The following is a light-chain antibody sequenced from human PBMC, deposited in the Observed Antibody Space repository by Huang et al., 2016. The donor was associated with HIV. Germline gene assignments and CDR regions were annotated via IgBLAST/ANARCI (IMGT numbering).Light chain of an antibody. CDR1: QDISSC. J-gene: IGKJ5*01. CDR3: QQANSFSIT. CDR2: AAS. Sequence: DIQMTQSPSSVSASVGDRVTISCRASQDISSCLAWYQQKPGKAPKLLIYAASSLQSVVPSRFSGSGSGTDFTLTISSLQPEDFATYYCQQANSFSITFGQGTRLEIK. V-gene: IGKV1-12*01.